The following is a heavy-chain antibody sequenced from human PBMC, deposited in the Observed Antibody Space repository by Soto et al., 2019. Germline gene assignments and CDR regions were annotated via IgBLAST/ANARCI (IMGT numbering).Heavy chain of an antibody. Sequence: PGESLKISCKGSGYSFTSYWIGWVRQMPGKGLEWMGLIYPGDSDTRYSPSFQGQVTISADKSISTAYLQWSSLKASDTAMYYCARRGGTGWKEIHKYRKEVWGQGTTVTVSS. CDR1: GYSFTSYW. V-gene: IGHV5-51*01. CDR3: ARRGGTGWKEIHKYRKEV. J-gene: IGHJ6*02. D-gene: IGHD1-1*01. CDR2: IYPGDSDT.